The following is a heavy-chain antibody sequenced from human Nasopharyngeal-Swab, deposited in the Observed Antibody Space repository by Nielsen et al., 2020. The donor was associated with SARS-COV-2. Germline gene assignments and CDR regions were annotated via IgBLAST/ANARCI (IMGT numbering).Heavy chain of an antibody. CDR1: GFTFSSYS. V-gene: IGHV3-48*01. CDR2: ISSSSSTI. J-gene: IGHJ4*02. CDR3: ARGSPGDYVWGSYRWGYFDY. D-gene: IGHD3-16*02. Sequence: GVLKISCAASGFTFSSYSMNWVRQAPGKGLEWVSYISSSSSTIYYADSVKGRFTISRDNAKNSLYLQMNSLRAEDTAVYYCARGSPGDYVWGSYRWGYFDYWGQGTLVTVSS.